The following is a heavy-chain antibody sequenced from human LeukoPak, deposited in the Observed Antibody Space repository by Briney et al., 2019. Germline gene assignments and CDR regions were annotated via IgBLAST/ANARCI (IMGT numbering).Heavy chain of an antibody. Sequence: GGSLRLSCTASGFSLSGHWMHWVRQLPGKGLVWVSRISPTGSTTSYADSVKGRFTVSRDNAKNTLYLQVNNLRAEDTAVYYCARGPNSNWSGLDFWGQGTLLTVSS. V-gene: IGHV3-74*01. CDR3: ARGPNSNWSGLDF. D-gene: IGHD6-6*01. CDR1: GFSLSGHW. J-gene: IGHJ4*02. CDR2: ISPTGSTT.